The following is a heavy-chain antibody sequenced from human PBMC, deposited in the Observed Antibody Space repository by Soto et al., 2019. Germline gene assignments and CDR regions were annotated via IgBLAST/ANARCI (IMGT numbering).Heavy chain of an antibody. CDR2: IYYSGST. V-gene: IGHV4-31*03. J-gene: IGHJ6*02. D-gene: IGHD6-6*01. CDR1: GGSISSGGYY. Sequence: PSETLSLTCTVSGGSISSGGYYWSWIRQHPGKGLEWIGYIYYSGSTYYNPSLKSRVTISVDTSKNQFSLKLSSVTAADTAVYYCARESQQLVPRYYYGMDVWGQGTTVTVSS. CDR3: ARESQQLVPRYYYGMDV.